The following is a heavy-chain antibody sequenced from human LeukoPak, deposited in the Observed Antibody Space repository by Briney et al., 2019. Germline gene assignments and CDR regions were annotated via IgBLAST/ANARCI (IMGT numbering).Heavy chain of an antibody. CDR2: ISAYNGNT. CDR3: ARDGITMVRGAMPYYTDV. J-gene: IGHJ6*03. V-gene: IGHV1-2*02. D-gene: IGHD3-10*01. Sequence: ASVKVSCKASGYTFTGYYMHWVRQAPGQGLEWMGWISAYNGNTNYAQKLQGRVTMTRDTSISTAYMELSRLRSDGTAVYYCARDGITMVRGAMPYYTDVWGKGTTVTVSS. CDR1: GYTFTGYY.